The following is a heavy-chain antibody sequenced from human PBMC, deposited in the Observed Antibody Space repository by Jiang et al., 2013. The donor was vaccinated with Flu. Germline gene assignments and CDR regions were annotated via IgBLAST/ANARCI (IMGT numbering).Heavy chain of an antibody. CDR3: ARLGFLEWLSWFDP. J-gene: IGHJ5*02. CDR2: INHSGGT. Sequence: LLKPSETLSLACAVYGGSFSGYYWNWIRQPPGKGLEWIGEINHSGGTDYNPSLKSRVTISVDTSKNQFSLKLSSVTAADTAVYYCARLGFLEWLSWFDPWGQGTLVTVSS. CDR1: GGSFSGYY. D-gene: IGHD3-3*01. V-gene: IGHV4-34*01.